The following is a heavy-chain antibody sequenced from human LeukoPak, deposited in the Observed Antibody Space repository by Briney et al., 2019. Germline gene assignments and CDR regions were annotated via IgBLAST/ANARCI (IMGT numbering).Heavy chain of an antibody. J-gene: IGHJ4*02. V-gene: IGHV1-2*06. CDR3: ARSTPIGDFDC. CDR2: INPNSGGT. Sequence: ASVKVSCKASGYTFTDFYMHWVRQAPGQGLEWMGRINPNSGGTNYAQKFQGGVTMTRDTSISTAYMELSRLRSDDTAVYYCARSTPIGDFDCWGQGTLVTVSS. CDR1: GYTFTDFY. D-gene: IGHD2-21*01.